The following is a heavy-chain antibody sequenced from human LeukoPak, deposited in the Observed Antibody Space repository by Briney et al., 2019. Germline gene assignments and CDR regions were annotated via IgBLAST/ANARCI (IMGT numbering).Heavy chain of an antibody. V-gene: IGHV3-23*01. D-gene: IGHD6-19*01. J-gene: IGHJ5*02. CDR2: IIGSGGTT. CDR1: GFTFSDYA. Sequence: GGSLRLSFAASGFTFSDYAMSWVRKAPGKGLEWVSGIIGSGGTTYYVDSVKGRFTISRDNSKNTLDLQMNSLRAEDTAVYYCARISSGWSSQLCDQWGQGTLVTVSS. CDR3: ARISSGWSSQLCDQ.